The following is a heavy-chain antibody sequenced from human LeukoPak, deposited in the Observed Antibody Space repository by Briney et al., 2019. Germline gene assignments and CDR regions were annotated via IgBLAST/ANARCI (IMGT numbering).Heavy chain of an antibody. CDR3: AREGDGYAFDP. CDR1: GGSISSSSYY. V-gene: IGHV4-39*07. CDR2: IYYSGST. J-gene: IGHJ5*02. D-gene: IGHD5-24*01. Sequence: SETLSLTCTVSGGSISSSSYYWGWIRQPPGKGLEWIGSIYYSGSTYYNPSLKSRVTISVDTSKNQFSLKLSSVTAADTAVYYCAREGDGYAFDPWGQGTLVTVSS.